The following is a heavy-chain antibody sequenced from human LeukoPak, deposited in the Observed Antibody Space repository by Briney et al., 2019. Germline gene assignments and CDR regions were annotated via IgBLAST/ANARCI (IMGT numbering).Heavy chain of an antibody. Sequence: KPSETLSLTCTVSGGSISSGDYYWSWIRQPPGKGLEWIGYIYYSGSTYYNPSLKSRVTISVDTSKNQFSLKLSPVTAADTAVYYCARLNIAAAGTVDYWGQGTLVTVSS. J-gene: IGHJ4*02. D-gene: IGHD6-13*01. CDR1: GGSISSGDYY. CDR2: IYYSGST. V-gene: IGHV4-30-4*01. CDR3: ARLNIAAAGTVDY.